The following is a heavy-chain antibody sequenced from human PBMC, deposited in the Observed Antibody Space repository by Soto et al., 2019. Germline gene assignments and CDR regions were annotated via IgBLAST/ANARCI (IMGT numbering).Heavy chain of an antibody. J-gene: IGHJ5*02. D-gene: IGHD3-22*01. CDR1: GLTFSSYA. Sequence: GGSLRLSCAASGLTFSSYAMSWVRQAPGKGLEWVSAISGSGGNTYYADSVKGRFTISRDNSKNTLYLQMNSLRAEDTAVYYCANYNYYDASGPSWGQGTLVTVSS. CDR2: ISGSGGNT. V-gene: IGHV3-23*01. CDR3: ANYNYYDASGPS.